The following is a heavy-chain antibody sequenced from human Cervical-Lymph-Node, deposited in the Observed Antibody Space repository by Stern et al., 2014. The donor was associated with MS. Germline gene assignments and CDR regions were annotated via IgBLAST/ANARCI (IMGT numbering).Heavy chain of an antibody. D-gene: IGHD2-15*01. CDR1: GYTFTSYG. CDR3: ARGLLGSENAFDI. CDR2: ISAYTGNT. V-gene: IGHV1-18*01. J-gene: IGHJ3*02. Sequence: QMQLVQSGAEVKKPGDSVTVSCKASGYTFTSYGISWVRQAPGKGLEWMGWISAYTGNTNYTPKLQGRVTMTTDTSTSTAYMELRSLRSDDAAVYYCARGLLGSENAFDIWGQGTMVTVSS.